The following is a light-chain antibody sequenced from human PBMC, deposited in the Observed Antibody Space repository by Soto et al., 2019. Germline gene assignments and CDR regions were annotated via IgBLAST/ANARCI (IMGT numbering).Light chain of an antibody. V-gene: IGLV2-14*01. CDR3: TSYTISSTPRYV. CDR1: SSDVGGYNY. CDR2: DVS. Sequence: QSVLTQPASVSGSPGQSITISCTGTSSDVGGYNYVSWYQQHPGKAPKLMIYDVSNRPSGVSNRFSGSKSGSTASLTISGLQAEDEADYYSTSYTISSTPRYVFGTGTKVTVL. J-gene: IGLJ1*01.